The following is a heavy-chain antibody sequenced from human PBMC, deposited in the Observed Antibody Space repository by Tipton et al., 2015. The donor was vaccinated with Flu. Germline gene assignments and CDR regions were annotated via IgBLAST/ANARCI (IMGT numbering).Heavy chain of an antibody. D-gene: IGHD3-9*01. J-gene: IGHJ5*02. Sequence: SLRLSCAASGFTFEDYAMHWVRQAPGKGLEWVSGINSNSGRIGYADSVKGRFTISRDNAKNSLFLQMNSLTAEDTAFYYCVKDPSPDWYPTNWFDPWGQGTLVTVSS. CDR2: INSNSGRI. CDR3: VKDPSPDWYPTNWFDP. V-gene: IGHV3-9*01. CDR1: GFTFEDYA.